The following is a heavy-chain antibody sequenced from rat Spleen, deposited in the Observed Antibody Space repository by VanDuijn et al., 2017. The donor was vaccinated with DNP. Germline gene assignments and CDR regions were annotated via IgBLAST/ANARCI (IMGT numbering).Heavy chain of an antibody. CDR1: GFTFSNYG. V-gene: IGHV5-29*01. CDR2: ISYDDSST. D-gene: IGHD1-4*01. J-gene: IGHJ2*01. CDR3: ASRPPPTRGPFDY. Sequence: EVQLVESGGGLVQPGRSLKLSCAASGFTFSNYGMAWVRQAPTKGLEWVASISYDDSSTYYRDSVKGRFTISRDNAKNTLYLQMDSLRSEDTATYYCASRPPPTRGPFDYWGQGVMVTVSS.